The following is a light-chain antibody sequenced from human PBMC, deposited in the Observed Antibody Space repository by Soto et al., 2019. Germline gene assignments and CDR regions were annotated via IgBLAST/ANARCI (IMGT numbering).Light chain of an antibody. J-gene: IGKJ1*01. CDR1: LDIRNE. CDR3: LQHKSYPWT. Sequence: IQVTQSPSSLSASVGDRVTITCRASLDIRNELDWYQQKPGKAPKRPIYDASTLQDWVPSRFSGDGSGTEFTLTISSLQSEDFATYFCLQHKSYPWTFGQGTKV. CDR2: DAS. V-gene: IGKV1-17*01.